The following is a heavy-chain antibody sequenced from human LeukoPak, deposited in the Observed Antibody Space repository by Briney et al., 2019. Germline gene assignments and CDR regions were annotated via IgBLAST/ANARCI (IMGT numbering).Heavy chain of an antibody. Sequence: SETLSLTCTVSGGAITSHYWTWIRQSPAKGLEWIGDISNSGSTSCNPSLKSRVTVSIDTSKNQFSLKLSSVTAADTAVYYCGRDALVGYFSYYYMDVWGKGTTVTVSS. J-gene: IGHJ6*03. CDR1: GGAITSHY. CDR2: ISNSGST. D-gene: IGHD2-15*01. V-gene: IGHV4-59*11. CDR3: GRDALVGYFSYYYMDV.